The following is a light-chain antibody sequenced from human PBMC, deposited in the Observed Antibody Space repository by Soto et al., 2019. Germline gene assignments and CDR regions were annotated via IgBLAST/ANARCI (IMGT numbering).Light chain of an antibody. Sequence: QSVLTQPPPVSRAPGQRVTISCTGSSSNTGAGYDVHWYQQRPGTAPKLLISGNINRPSGVPDRFSGSKSGTSASLAITGLQAEDEGDYYCQSYDSTLSARYVFGTGTKVTVL. CDR3: QSYDSTLSARYV. J-gene: IGLJ1*01. CDR2: GNI. CDR1: SSNTGAGYD. V-gene: IGLV1-40*01.